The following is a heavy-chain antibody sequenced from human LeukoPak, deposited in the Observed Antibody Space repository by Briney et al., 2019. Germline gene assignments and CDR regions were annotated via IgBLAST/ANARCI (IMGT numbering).Heavy chain of an antibody. CDR3: ASSIVVVPAARGLPDSFYFDY. Sequence: SVTVSCKASGGTFSIYAISWVRQAPGQGLEWMGGIIPIFGTANYAQKFQGRVTITTDESTSTAYMELSSLRSEDTAVYYCASSIVVVPAARGLPDSFYFDYWGQGTLVTVSS. V-gene: IGHV1-69*05. CDR2: IIPIFGTA. D-gene: IGHD2-2*01. CDR1: GGTFSIYA. J-gene: IGHJ4*02.